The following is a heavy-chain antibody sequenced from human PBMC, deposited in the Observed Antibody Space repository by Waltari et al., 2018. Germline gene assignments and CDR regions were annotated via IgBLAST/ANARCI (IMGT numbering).Heavy chain of an antibody. CDR2: IKQDGSGK. V-gene: IGHV3-7*01. Sequence: EVQLVESGGGLVQPAGSLRLSCAASGFTFSGYWMSWVRQAPGKGLEWLANIKQDGSGKYYMDSVKGRFTISRYNAQTSLYLQMNSLRAEDTAVYYCAGGDYWGQGTLVTVSS. CDR3: AGGDY. CDR1: GFTFSGYW. J-gene: IGHJ4*02.